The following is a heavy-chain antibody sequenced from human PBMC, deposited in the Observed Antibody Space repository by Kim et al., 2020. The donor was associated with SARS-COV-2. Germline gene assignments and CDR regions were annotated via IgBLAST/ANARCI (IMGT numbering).Heavy chain of an antibody. CDR3: AAGSGYDSI. V-gene: IGHV4-34*01. CDR1: GGSFSGYY. CDR2: INHSGST. Sequence: SETLSLTCAVYGGSFSGYYWSWIRQPPGKGLEWIGEINHSGSTNYNPSLKSRVTISVDTSKNQFSLKLSSVTAEDTAVYYCAAGSGYDSIWGQGTLVTVS. D-gene: IGHD5-12*01. J-gene: IGHJ4*02.